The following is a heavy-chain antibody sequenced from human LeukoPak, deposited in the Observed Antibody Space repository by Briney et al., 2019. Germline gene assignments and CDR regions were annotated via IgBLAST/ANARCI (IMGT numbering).Heavy chain of an antibody. V-gene: IGHV3-23*01. D-gene: IGHD2-15*01. CDR2: ISGSGGSS. Sequence: GGSLRLSCAASEFTFSSYAMSWVRQAPGKGLEWVSVISGSGGSSYYADSVKGRFTISRDNSKNTLYLQMNSLRAEDTAVYYCARLWAAKYYFDYWGQGTLVTVSS. J-gene: IGHJ4*02. CDR1: EFTFSSYA. CDR3: ARLWAAKYYFDY.